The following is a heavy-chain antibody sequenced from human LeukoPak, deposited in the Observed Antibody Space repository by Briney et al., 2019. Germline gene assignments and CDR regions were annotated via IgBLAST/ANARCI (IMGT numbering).Heavy chain of an antibody. J-gene: IGHJ4*02. CDR1: GYTFTSYA. Sequence: ASVKVSCKASGYTFTSYATHWVRQAPGQRLEWMGWINAGNGNTKYSQKFQGRVTITRDTSASTAYMELSSLRSEDTAVYYCARASYYYDSSGYEFDYWGQGTLVTVSS. V-gene: IGHV1-3*01. CDR3: ARASYYYDSSGYEFDY. D-gene: IGHD3-22*01. CDR2: INAGNGNT.